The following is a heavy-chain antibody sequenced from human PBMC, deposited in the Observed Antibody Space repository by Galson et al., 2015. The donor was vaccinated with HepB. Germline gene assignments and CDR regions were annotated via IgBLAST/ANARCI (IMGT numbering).Heavy chain of an antibody. D-gene: IGHD3-10*01. CDR1: TFSSYG. J-gene: IGHJ4*02. CDR2: ISYDGSNK. V-gene: IGHV3-30*12. Sequence: TFSSYGMHWVRQAPGKGLEWVAVISYDGSNKYYADSVKGRFTISRDNAKNSLYLQMNSLRAEDTAVYYCARDQASMVQGVIGYWGQGTLVTVSS. CDR3: ARDQASMVQGVIGY.